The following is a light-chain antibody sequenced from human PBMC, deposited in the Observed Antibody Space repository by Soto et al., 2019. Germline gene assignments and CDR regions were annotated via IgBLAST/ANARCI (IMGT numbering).Light chain of an antibody. CDR2: EVS. J-gene: IGLJ2*01. CDR3: SSYGGSNDLV. V-gene: IGLV2-8*01. Sequence: QSALTQPPSASGSPGQSVTISCTGTSSDVGSYNYVSWYQQHPGKAPKLMIYEVSKRPSGVPDRFSGSKSGNTASLTVSGLQVEDEADYYCSSYGGSNDLVFGGGTKLTVL. CDR1: SSDVGSYNY.